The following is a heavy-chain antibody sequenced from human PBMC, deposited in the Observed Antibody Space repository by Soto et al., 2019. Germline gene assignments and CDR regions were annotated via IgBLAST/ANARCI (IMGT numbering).Heavy chain of an antibody. V-gene: IGHV4-38-2*02. CDR3: ARESYSGYHSYDY. Sequence: SETQSLTCAVSGYSISSGCFWGCIRQPPGKGLEWIANMYHDGNTHYNPSLKSRVTMSVDTSKNQFSLKLNSVTAADTAVYYCARESYSGYHSYDYWGQGILVTVSS. CDR2: MYHDGNT. J-gene: IGHJ4*02. D-gene: IGHD5-12*01. CDR1: GYSISSGCF.